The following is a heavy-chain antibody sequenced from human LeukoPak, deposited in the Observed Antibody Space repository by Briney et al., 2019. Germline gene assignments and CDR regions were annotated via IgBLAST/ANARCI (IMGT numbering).Heavy chain of an antibody. V-gene: IGHV4-39*07. CDR3: AREVVAGTSGWFDP. CDR2: IYYSGST. J-gene: IGHJ5*02. D-gene: IGHD6-19*01. Sequence: SETLSLTCTVSGGSISSSSYYWGWIRQPPGKGLEWIGSIYYSGSTYYNPSLKSRVTISVDTSKNQFSLKLSSVTAADTAVYYCAREVVAGTSGWFDPWGQGTLVTVSS. CDR1: GGSISSSSYY.